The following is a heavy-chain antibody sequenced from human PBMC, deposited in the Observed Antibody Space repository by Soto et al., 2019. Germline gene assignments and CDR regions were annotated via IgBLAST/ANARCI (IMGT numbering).Heavy chain of an antibody. J-gene: IGHJ6*02. CDR1: GYSFTTYW. CDR3: ARSSYAYYYGVDV. Sequence: PGESLKISCKGSGYSFTTYWIGWVRQMPGKGLEWMGMIYPGDSDTRYSPSFQGQVTISADKSISTAYMQWSSLKASDTATYYCARSSYAYYYGVDVWGQGTTVTVSS. CDR2: IYPGDSDT. V-gene: IGHV5-51*01.